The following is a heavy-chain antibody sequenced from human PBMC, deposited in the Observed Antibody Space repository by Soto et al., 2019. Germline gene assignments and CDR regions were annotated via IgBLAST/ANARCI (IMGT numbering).Heavy chain of an antibody. CDR2: MNPNSGNT. Sequence: ASVKVSCKASGYTFTSYDINWVRQATGQGLEWMGWMNPNSGNTGYAQKFQGRVTMTRNTSISTAYMELSSLRSEDTAVYYCARRDDYIWGSYPHYWGQGTLVTVSS. D-gene: IGHD3-16*02. CDR1: GYTFTSYD. V-gene: IGHV1-8*01. J-gene: IGHJ4*02. CDR3: ARRDDYIWGSYPHY.